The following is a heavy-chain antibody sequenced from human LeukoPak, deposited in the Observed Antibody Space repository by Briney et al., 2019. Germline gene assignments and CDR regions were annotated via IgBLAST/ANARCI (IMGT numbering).Heavy chain of an antibody. D-gene: IGHD4-17*01. CDR1: GFTFSTFA. CDR3: ARSHPDYGDYGY. CDR2: ISYDGGNK. V-gene: IGHV3-30*03. Sequence: PGGSLRLSCAASGFTFSTFAMHWVRQPPGKGLEWVAVISYDGGNKYYGDSVKGRFTISRDNSKNTLYLQMNSLRAEDTAVYYCARSHPDYGDYGYWGQGTLVTVSS. J-gene: IGHJ4*02.